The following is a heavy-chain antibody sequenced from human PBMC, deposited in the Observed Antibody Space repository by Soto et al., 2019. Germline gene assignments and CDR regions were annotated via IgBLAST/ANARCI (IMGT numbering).Heavy chain of an antibody. J-gene: IGHJ6*02. D-gene: IGHD6-13*01. CDR3: ARRSIAAAGRYYYYGMDV. CDR1: GYSFTSYW. CDR2: IYPGDSDT. Sequence: GESLKISCKGSGYSFTSYWMGWVRQMHGKGLEWMGIIYPGDSDTRYSPSFQGQVTISADKSISTAYLQWSSLKASDTAMYYCARRSIAAAGRYYYYGMDVWGQGTTVTVSS. V-gene: IGHV5-51*01.